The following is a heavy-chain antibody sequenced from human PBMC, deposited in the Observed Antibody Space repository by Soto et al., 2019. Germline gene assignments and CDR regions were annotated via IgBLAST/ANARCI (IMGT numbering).Heavy chain of an antibody. CDR3: VRIRYQLPSSVLWLDP. CDR2: INHVGGT. D-gene: IGHD3-16*01. CDR1: GGFLSESY. J-gene: IGHJ5*02. V-gene: IGHV4-34*01. Sequence: SETLSLTCAVYGGFLSESYWTWIRQPPGKGLEWIGEINHVGGTNYNPSLKSRVIMSVDTSQNQFSLRLISVTAADTAMYFCVRIRYQLPSSVLWLDPWGQGTPVTVSS.